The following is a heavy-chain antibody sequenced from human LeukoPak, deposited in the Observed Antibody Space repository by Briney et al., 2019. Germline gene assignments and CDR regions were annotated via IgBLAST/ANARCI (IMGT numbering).Heavy chain of an antibody. Sequence: ASVKVSCKASGYTFTSYDINWVRQATGQGLEWMGWMNPNSGNTGYAQKFQGRVTVTRNTSISTAYMELSSLRSEDTAVYYCARESGSYENWFDPWGQGTLVTVSS. CDR1: GYTFTSYD. J-gene: IGHJ5*02. D-gene: IGHD1-26*01. V-gene: IGHV1-8*01. CDR3: ARESGSYENWFDP. CDR2: MNPNSGNT.